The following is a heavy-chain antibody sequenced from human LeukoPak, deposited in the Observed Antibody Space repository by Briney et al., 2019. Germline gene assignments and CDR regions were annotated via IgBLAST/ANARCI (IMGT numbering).Heavy chain of an antibody. CDR2: MYCSGNT. J-gene: IGHJ6*03. V-gene: IGHV4-38-2*01. CDR1: GWSISSGYY. D-gene: IGHD4-17*01. Sequence: SETLSLTCGVSGWSISSGYYWGWIRQPPGKGLEGLGSMYCSGNTHYNPSLKSRVTISVDTSRNQFSLKMTSVTAADTAVYYCARQLDYGDYSRSYYYFYMDVWGKGTTVTVSS. CDR3: ARQLDYGDYSRSYYYFYMDV.